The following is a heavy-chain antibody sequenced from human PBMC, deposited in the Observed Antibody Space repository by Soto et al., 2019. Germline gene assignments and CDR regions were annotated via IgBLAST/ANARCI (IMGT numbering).Heavy chain of an antibody. CDR3: ARDLGYCNSSGCFRNWFDP. CDR1: GYSFRTHG. Sequence: QVQLVQSGAEVKTPGASVKVSCRASGYSFRTHGISWVRQAPGQGLEWMGWISTYDDKTNFPQKFQGRITMTTDTYTSTAYMEPRSLRSDDTAVYLCARDLGYCNSSGCFRNWFDPWGQGTLVNVSS. D-gene: IGHD2-15*01. V-gene: IGHV1-18*01. J-gene: IGHJ5*02. CDR2: ISTYDDKT.